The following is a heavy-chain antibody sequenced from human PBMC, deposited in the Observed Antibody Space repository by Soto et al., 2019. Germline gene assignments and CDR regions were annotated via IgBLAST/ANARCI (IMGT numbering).Heavy chain of an antibody. J-gene: IGHJ4*02. CDR2: IDPSDSYT. CDR3: ASLGIAAPGTRYFADY. V-gene: IGHV5-10-1*01. Sequence: GESLKISCKGSGYSFTSYWISWVRQMPGKGLGWMGRIDPSDSYTNYSPSFQGHVTISADKSISTAYLQWSSLKASDTAMYYCASLGIAAPGTRYFADYWGQGTLVTVS. D-gene: IGHD6-13*01. CDR1: GYSFTSYW.